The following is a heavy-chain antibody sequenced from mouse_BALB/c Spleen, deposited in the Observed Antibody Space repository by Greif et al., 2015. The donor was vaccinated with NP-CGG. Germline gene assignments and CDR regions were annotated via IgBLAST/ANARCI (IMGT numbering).Heavy chain of an antibody. CDR1: GYTFTDYE. V-gene: IGHV1-15*01. Sequence: VQGVESGAELVRPGASVTLSCKASGYTFTDYEMHWVKQTPVHGLEWIGAIDPETGGTAYNQKFKGKATLTADKSSSTAYMELRSLTSEDSAVYYCTRYYPWGQGTSVTVSS. CDR2: IDPETGGT. CDR3: TRYYP. D-gene: IGHD1-1*01. J-gene: IGHJ4*01.